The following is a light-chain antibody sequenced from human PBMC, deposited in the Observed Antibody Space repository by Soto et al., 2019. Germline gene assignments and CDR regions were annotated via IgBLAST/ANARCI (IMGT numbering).Light chain of an antibody. V-gene: IGLV2-14*03. CDR1: RSDVGGYNY. CDR3: SSYTTSNTRQIV. J-gene: IGLJ1*01. Sequence: QPALTQPASVSGSPGQSITISCTGTRSDVGGYNYVSWYQHHPGKAPKLMIFDVSNRPSGVSNRFSGSKSGNTASLTISGLQPEDEADYYCSSYTTSNTRQIVFGTGTKVTVL. CDR2: DVS.